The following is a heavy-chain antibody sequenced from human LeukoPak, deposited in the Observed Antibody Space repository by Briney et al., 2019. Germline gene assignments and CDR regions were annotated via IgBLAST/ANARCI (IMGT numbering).Heavy chain of an antibody. CDR1: GYTFTHYH. V-gene: IGHV1-8*01. J-gene: IGHJ4*02. Sequence: ASVKVSCKASGYTFTHYHINWVRQATGQGLEWMGWMDPSSGDTGYAQKFQDRVTMTRDTSISTAYMELSSLRSEDTALYYCARGVGAVGDYWGQGSLVTVPS. CDR3: ARGVGAVGDY. D-gene: IGHD6-19*01. CDR2: MDPSSGDT.